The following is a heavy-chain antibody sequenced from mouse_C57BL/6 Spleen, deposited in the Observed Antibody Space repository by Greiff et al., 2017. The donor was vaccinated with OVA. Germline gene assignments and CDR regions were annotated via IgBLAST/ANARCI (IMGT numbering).Heavy chain of an antibody. CDR2: IYPGDGDT. Sequence: QVQLKQSGPELVKPGASVKISCKASGYAISSSWMNWVKQRPGKGLEWIGRIYPGDGDTNYNGKFKGKATLTADKSSSTAYMQLSSLTSEDSAVYFCASKSFDYWGQGTTLTVSS. CDR1: GYAISSSW. V-gene: IGHV1-82*01. J-gene: IGHJ2*01. CDR3: ASKSFDY.